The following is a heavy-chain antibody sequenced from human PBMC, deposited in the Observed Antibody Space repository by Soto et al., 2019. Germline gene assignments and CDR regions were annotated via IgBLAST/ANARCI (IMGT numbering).Heavy chain of an antibody. CDR3: ARTYNWNGASSWYYYYGMDV. CDR1: GYTFTSYG. J-gene: IGHJ6*02. V-gene: IGHV1-69*13. D-gene: IGHD1-20*01. Sequence: GASVKVSCKTSGYTFTSYGIGWARQAPGQGLEWMGGIIPIFGTANYAQKFQGRVTITADESTSTAYMELSSLRSEDTAVYYCARTYNWNGASSWYYYYGMDVWGQGTKVTVSS. CDR2: IIPIFGTA.